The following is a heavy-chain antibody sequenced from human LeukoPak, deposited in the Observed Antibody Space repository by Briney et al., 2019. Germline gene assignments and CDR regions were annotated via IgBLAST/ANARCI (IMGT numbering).Heavy chain of an antibody. CDR1: GFSVSDNY. D-gene: IGHD5-18*01. CDR2: IYSGGNT. J-gene: IGHJ4*02. CDR3: TRSFFSYGYFDY. Sequence: GGSLRLSCAASGFSVSDNYMSWVRQAPGKGLEWVSVIYSGGNTYYADSVKGRFTISRDNSKSTLHLQMNSLRAGDTAVYYCTRSFFSYGYFDYWGQGTLVTVSS. V-gene: IGHV3-53*01.